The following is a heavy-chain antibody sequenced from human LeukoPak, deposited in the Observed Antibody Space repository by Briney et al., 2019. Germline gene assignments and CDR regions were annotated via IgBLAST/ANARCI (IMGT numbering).Heavy chain of an antibody. Sequence: GGSLRLSCVASGFTFSSYWMHWVRQDPRKGLVWVSRINGDGRNINYADSVRGRFTISRDNAKNSLYLQMNSLRAEDTAVYYCARGLNLWFGELSKPTPFDYWGQGTLVTVSS. V-gene: IGHV3-74*01. CDR1: GFTFSSYW. J-gene: IGHJ4*02. D-gene: IGHD3-10*01. CDR2: INGDGRNI. CDR3: ARGLNLWFGELSKPTPFDY.